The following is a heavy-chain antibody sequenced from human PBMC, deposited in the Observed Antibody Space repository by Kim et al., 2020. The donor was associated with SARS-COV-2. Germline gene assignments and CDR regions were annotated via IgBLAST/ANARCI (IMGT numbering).Heavy chain of an antibody. D-gene: IGHD1-26*01. CDR1: GFTFTNYA. CDR3: ATEPESLSGSYFDT. J-gene: IGHJ4*02. Sequence: GGSLRLSCAASGFTFTNYAMSWVRQAPGKGLEWVSAISGSGCSTFYADSVKGRFSISRDNSKNTIYLHINSLRAEDTAVYYCATEPESLSGSYFDTWGQGPLVPVSS. V-gene: IGHV3-23*01. CDR2: ISGSGCST.